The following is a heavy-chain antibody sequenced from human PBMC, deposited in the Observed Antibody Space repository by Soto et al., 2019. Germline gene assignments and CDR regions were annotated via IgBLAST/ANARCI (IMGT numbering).Heavy chain of an antibody. D-gene: IGHD3-10*01. CDR1: EYSFTDHG. CDR3: ARLEVRGVPPFYYYGMDV. Sequence: EPQKISNKGSEYSFTDHGSGWVLQIPGKGLEWMGIIYPGDSDTRYSPSFQGQVTISADKSISTAYLQWSSLKASDTAMYYCARLEVRGVPPFYYYGMDVWGQGITVTVSS. V-gene: IGHV5-51*01. CDR2: IYPGDSDT. J-gene: IGHJ6*02.